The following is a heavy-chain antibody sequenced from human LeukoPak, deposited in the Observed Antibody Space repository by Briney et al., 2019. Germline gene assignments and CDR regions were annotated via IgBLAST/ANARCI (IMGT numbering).Heavy chain of an antibody. V-gene: IGHV3-11*05. J-gene: IGHJ4*02. D-gene: IGHD3-10*01. CDR3: ATDQRRAYYFDY. Sequence: GGSLRLSCAASGITFSDSYMTWIRQAPGKVLEWVSYITSSSSYTNYADSVKGRFTISRDNAKNSLYLQMNSLRAEDTAVYYCATDQRRAYYFDYWGQGTLVTVSS. CDR2: ITSSSSYT. CDR1: GITFSDSY.